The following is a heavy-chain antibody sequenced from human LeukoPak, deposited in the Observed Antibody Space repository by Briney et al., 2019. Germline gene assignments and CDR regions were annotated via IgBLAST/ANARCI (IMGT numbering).Heavy chain of an antibody. CDR2: ISYDGSNK. Sequence: GRSLRLSCAASGLTFSSYAMHWVRQAPGKGLEWVAVISYDGSNKYYADSVKGRFTISRDNSKNTLYLQMNSLRAEDTAVYYCARALPRYRERGSFDYWGQGALVTVSS. CDR1: GLTFSSYA. D-gene: IGHD1-1*01. V-gene: IGHV3-30*04. J-gene: IGHJ4*02. CDR3: ARALPRYRERGSFDY.